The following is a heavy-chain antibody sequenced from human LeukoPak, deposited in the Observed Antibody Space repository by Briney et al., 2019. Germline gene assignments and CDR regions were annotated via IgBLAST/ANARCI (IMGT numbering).Heavy chain of an antibody. CDR1: GFTFNNYG. J-gene: IGHJ4*02. V-gene: IGHV3-33*03. CDR3: VKDSTTRASNLPDY. CDR2: TWHDGDTK. D-gene: IGHD1/OR15-1a*01. Sequence: PGGSLRLSCEASGFTFNNYGMHWVRQAPGKGLEWVAVTWHDGDTKFYADSVKGRFTISRDKSKNTLYLEMNSLRAEDTAVYYCVKDSTTRASNLPDYWGQGTLVTVSS.